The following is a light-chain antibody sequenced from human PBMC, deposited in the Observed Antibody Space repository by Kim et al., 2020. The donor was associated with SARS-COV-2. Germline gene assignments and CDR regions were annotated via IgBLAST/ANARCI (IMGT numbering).Light chain of an antibody. CDR1: RIVVNTS. Sequence: SRAARIVVNTSFAVSHQKRGQPPRLLISGASIMATGVPDRFSGSGSGTDFTLTISRLEPEDFAVYYCQQYRSSPATFGGGTKVDIK. J-gene: IGKJ4*02. V-gene: IGKV3-20*01. CDR2: GAS. CDR3: QQYRSSPAT.